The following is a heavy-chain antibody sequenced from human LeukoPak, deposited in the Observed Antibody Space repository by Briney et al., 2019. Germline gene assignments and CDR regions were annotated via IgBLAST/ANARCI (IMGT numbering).Heavy chain of an antibody. CDR1: GFRFSSHA. Sequence: PGGSLRPSCAASGFRFSSHAMHWVRQAPGKGLEWLALITYDGSAAYYADSVKGRLLISREDSKSTLYLEMNGLRPDERGVYFGARDRFVTRGFGVSEYWGQGTPVTVSS. CDR3: ARDRFVTRGFGVSEY. V-gene: IGHV3-30-3*01. CDR2: ITYDGSAA. J-gene: IGHJ4*02. D-gene: IGHD3-10*01.